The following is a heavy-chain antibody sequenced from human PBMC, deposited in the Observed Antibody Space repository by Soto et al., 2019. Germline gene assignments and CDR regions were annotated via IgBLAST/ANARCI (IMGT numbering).Heavy chain of an antibody. J-gene: IGHJ6*02. Sequence: QGLEWMGRISTYNGNTNYPQSLQGRLTMTTDPSTSTAYMELRSLKSDDTAVYYCARDPYHVLMVNAPNLYGMDVWGQGTTVTVSS. CDR2: ISTYNGNT. D-gene: IGHD2-8*01. V-gene: IGHV1-18*01. CDR3: ARDPYHVLMVNAPNLYGMDV.